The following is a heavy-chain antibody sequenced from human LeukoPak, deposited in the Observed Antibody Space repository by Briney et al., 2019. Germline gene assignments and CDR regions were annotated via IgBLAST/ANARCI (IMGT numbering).Heavy chain of an antibody. CDR2: ISAYNGNT. J-gene: IGHJ4*02. D-gene: IGHD3-22*01. Sequence: ASVKVSCKASGYTFTSYDINWVRQAPGQGLEWMGWISAYNGNTNYAQKLQGRVTMTTDTSTSTAYMELRSLRSDDTAVYYCARAFNYYDSSGYRYWGQGTLVTVSS. V-gene: IGHV1-18*01. CDR3: ARAFNYYDSSGYRY. CDR1: GYTFTSYD.